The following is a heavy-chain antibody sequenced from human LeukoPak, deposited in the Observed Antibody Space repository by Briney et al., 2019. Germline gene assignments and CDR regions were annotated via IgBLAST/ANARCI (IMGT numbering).Heavy chain of an antibody. D-gene: IGHD4-17*01. V-gene: IGHV4-34*01. CDR3: ARGSTVTTVFDYYYYMDV. CDR2: INHSGST. CDR1: GGSFSGYY. J-gene: IGHJ6*03. Sequence: SETLSLTCAVYGGSFSGYYWSWIRQPPGKGLEWIGEINHSGSTNYNPSLKSRVTISVDTSKNQFSLKLSSVTAADTAVYYCARGSTVTTVFDYYYYMDVWGKGTTVTISS.